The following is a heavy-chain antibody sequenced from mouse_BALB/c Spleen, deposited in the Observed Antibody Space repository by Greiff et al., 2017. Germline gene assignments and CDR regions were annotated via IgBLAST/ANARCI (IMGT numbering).Heavy chain of an antibody. D-gene: IGHD2-10*01. J-gene: IGHJ4*01. V-gene: IGHV5-17*02. Sequence: EVQLVESGGGLVQPGGSRKLSCAASGFTFSSFGMHWVRQAPEKGLEWVAYISRGSSTIYYADTVKGRFTISRDNPKNTLFLQMTSLRSEDTAMYYCARAYYGNYYAMDYWGQGTSVTVSS. CDR2: ISRGSSTI. CDR1: GFTFSSFG. CDR3: ARAYYGNYYAMDY.